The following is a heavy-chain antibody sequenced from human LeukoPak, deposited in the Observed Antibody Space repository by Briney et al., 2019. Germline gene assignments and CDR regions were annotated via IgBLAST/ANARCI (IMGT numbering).Heavy chain of an antibody. J-gene: IGHJ3*02. D-gene: IGHD3-22*01. Sequence: TGGSLRLSCAASGLTLRNAWMNWVRQARGKGVEWVGRNKSKSDGGTTDYAAPVKGRFTISRDDSKNTLFLQMNSLKTEDTAVYYCTTDRGLYDSSGYYYFATDIWGQGTMVTVSS. CDR2: NKSKSDGGTT. CDR1: GLTLRNAW. CDR3: TTDRGLYDSSGYYYFATDI. V-gene: IGHV3-15*01.